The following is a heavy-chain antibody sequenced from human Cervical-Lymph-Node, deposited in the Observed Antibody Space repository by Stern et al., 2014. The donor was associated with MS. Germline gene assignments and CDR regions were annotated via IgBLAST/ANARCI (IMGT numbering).Heavy chain of an antibody. CDR3: ARDRDYYDSSGYYPGDAFDI. J-gene: IGHJ3*02. CDR1: GYTFTGYY. CDR2: INPNSGGT. V-gene: IGHV1-2*06. Sequence: VQLVQSGAEVKKPGASVKVSCKASGYTFTGYYMHWVRQAPGQGLEWRGRINPNSGGTNYAQKFQGRVTMTRDTSISTAYMELSRLRSDDTAVYYCARDRDYYDSSGYYPGDAFDIWGQGTMVTVSS. D-gene: IGHD3-22*01.